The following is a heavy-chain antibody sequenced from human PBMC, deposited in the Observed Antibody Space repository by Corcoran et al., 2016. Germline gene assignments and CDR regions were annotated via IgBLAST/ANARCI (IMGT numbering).Heavy chain of an antibody. D-gene: IGHD3-22*01. Sequence: QLQLQESGPGLVKPSETLSLTCTVSGGSISSSSYYWGWIRQPPGKGLEWIGSIYYSGSTYYNPSLKSRVTISVDTSKNQFSLKLSSVTAADTAVYYCARTLGSGQWLSKPLDPWGQGTLVTVSS. CDR1: GGSISSSSYY. CDR3: ARTLGSGQWLSKPLDP. CDR2: IYYSGST. V-gene: IGHV4-39*07. J-gene: IGHJ5*02.